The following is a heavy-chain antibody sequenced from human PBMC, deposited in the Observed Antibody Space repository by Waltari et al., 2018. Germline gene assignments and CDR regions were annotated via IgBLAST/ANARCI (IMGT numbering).Heavy chain of an antibody. Sequence: QVQLVESGGGVVQPGRSLRLSCAASGFTFSSYGMHWVRQAPGKGLEGVAFVWYDGSKKNYGGSEKGRFTISRDNSKNTLYLQMNSLRAEDTAVYYCVVGGSRGGDEGGYWGQGTLVTVSS. CDR3: VVGGSRGGDEGGY. D-gene: IGHD2-21*02. CDR2: VWYDGSKK. CDR1: GFTFSSYG. J-gene: IGHJ4*02. V-gene: IGHV3-33*01.